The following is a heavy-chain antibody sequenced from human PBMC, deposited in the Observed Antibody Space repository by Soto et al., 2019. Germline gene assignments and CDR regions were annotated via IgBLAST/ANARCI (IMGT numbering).Heavy chain of an antibody. CDR2: ISGSGAVR. Sequence: EVQLLESGGGLVQPGGSLRLSCAASGFTFSSFAMSWIRQAPGKGLEWVSGISGSGAVRYYGDSVKGRFTISRDNSTNALYLHMNSLRGEDTAVYYCAKSLTGYYRSSFDFWGQGTLVTVSS. CDR1: GFTFSSFA. J-gene: IGHJ4*02. V-gene: IGHV3-23*01. D-gene: IGHD3-9*01. CDR3: AKSLTGYYRSSFDF.